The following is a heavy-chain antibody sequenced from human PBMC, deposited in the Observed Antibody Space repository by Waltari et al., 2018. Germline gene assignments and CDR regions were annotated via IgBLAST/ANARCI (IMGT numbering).Heavy chain of an antibody. CDR3: ARDGHSYFYGSWSDY. D-gene: IGHD3-10*01. V-gene: IGHV3-30*01. CDR2: ISFDGNNI. J-gene: IGHJ4*02. Sequence: QVQLVESGRGVVQPGKSLTLSCEVSGISVSSSAMTWVRQAPGKGLEWVAVISFDGNNIYFADSVKGRFTINRDNSKNTLSLQMNSLTPEDTAIYYCARDGHSYFYGSWSDYWGQGTLVTVSS. CDR1: GISVSSSA.